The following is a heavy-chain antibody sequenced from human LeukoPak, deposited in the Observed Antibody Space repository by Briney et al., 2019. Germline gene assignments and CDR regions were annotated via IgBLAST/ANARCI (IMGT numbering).Heavy chain of an antibody. D-gene: IGHD6-19*01. CDR1: GFIFSRYA. CDR2: INSDGGRT. Sequence: GGSLRLSCSASGFIFSRYAMHWVRQAPGKGLEYVSTINSDGGRTYSADSVKGRFTISRDTSKTPLYLQMRSLRPGDPAVYYCLKDGIEVACFTRDVFDIWGQGTMVTVSS. V-gene: IGHV3-64D*09. CDR3: LKDGIEVACFTRDVFDI. J-gene: IGHJ3*02.